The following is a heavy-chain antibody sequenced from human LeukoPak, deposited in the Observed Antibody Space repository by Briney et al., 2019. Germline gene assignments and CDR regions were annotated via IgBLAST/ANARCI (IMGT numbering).Heavy chain of an antibody. CDR3: AREGVVAARGAFDI. V-gene: IGHV3-30-3*01. Sequence: GGSLRLSCAASGFTFSSYAMHWVRQAPGKGLEWVAVISYDGSNKYYADSVKGRFTISRDNSTNTLYLQMNSLRAEDTAVYYCAREGVVAARGAFDIWGQGTMVTVSS. J-gene: IGHJ3*02. CDR2: ISYDGSNK. D-gene: IGHD2-15*01. CDR1: GFTFSSYA.